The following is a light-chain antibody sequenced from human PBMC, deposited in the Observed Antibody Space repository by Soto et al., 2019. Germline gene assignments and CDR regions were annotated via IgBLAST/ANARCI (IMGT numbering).Light chain of an antibody. CDR1: QSVSSSS. V-gene: IGKV3-20*01. Sequence: EIVLTQSPGTLSLSPGERATLSCRASQSVSSSSLAWYQHKPGQAPRLLIYDASSRATGIPDRFSGSGSGTDCTLTISRLEPEDFAVYYCQQYGNSPLTFGPGTKVDIK. CDR3: QQYGNSPLT. CDR2: DAS. J-gene: IGKJ3*01.